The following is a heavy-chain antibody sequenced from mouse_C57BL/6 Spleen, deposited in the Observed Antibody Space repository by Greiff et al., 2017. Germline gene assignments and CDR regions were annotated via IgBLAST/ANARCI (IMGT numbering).Heavy chain of an antibody. D-gene: IGHD1-1*01. J-gene: IGHJ2*01. CDR2: IDPDNGDT. Sequence: VQLKEPGAELVRPGASVKLSCTASGFNIKDDYMHWVKQRPEQGLEWIGRIDPDNGDTEYDSKFQGKATIPADTYSNTAYLQLSSLTSEDSAVYYCTTDYYGSSWFDYGGQGTPLTVSS. CDR1: GFNIKDDY. CDR3: TTDYYGSSWFDY. V-gene: IGHV14-4*01.